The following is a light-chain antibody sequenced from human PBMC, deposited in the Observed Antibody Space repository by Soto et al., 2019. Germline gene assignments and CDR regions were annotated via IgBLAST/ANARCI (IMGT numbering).Light chain of an antibody. J-gene: IGLJ3*02. CDR1: SSDVGGYNY. CDR3: SSFTSTNTWV. CDR2: EVS. V-gene: IGLV2-14*01. Sequence: QSALTQPASASGSPGQSITISCTGTSSDVGGYNYVSWYQQHPGKAPKLLIYEVSNRPSGVSDRFSVSKSGNTASLTISGLQVEDEADYYCSSFTSTNTWVFGGGTKLTVL.